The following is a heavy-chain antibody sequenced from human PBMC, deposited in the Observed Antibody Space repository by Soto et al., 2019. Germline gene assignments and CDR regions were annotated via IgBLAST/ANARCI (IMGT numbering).Heavy chain of an antibody. D-gene: IGHD4-17*01. CDR3: ARDRDYGDRYFDY. J-gene: IGHJ4*02. CDR2: IYSGGST. CDR1: GFTVSSNY. Sequence: GGSLRLSCAASGFTVSSNYMSWVRQAPGKGLEWVSVIYSGGSTYYADSVKGRFTISRDNSKNTLYLQMNSLRAEDTAVYYCARDRDYGDRYFDYWGQGTLVTVSS. V-gene: IGHV3-66*01.